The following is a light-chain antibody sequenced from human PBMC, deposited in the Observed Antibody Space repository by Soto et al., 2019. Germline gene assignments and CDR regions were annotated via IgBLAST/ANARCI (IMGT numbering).Light chain of an antibody. CDR3: QQCSACPLT. CDR1: QGISDY. CDR2: GAS. Sequence: DIQLTQSPSFLSASVGDRVTISCRASQGISDYLAWYQQKPGKAPKLLIYGASTMHTGIPSRFSGSASGTDFTLTISSLQPEDFATYFCQQCSACPLTFGGGTKLEIK. V-gene: IGKV1-9*01. J-gene: IGKJ4*01.